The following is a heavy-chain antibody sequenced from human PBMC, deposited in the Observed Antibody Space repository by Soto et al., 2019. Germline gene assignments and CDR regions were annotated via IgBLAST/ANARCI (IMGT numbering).Heavy chain of an antibody. CDR2: IYYSGST. J-gene: IGHJ3*02. Sequence: PSETLSLTCTVSGGSISSSSYYWGWIRQPPGKGLEWIGSIYYSGSTYYNPSLKSRVTISVDTSKNQFSLKLSSVTAADTAVYYCARRSLGDTVTTVYAFDIWGQGTMVTVSS. CDR1: GGSISSSSYY. V-gene: IGHV4-39*01. D-gene: IGHD4-17*01. CDR3: ARRSLGDTVTTVYAFDI.